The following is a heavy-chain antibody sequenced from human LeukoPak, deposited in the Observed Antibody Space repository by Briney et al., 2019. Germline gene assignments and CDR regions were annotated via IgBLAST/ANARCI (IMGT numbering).Heavy chain of an antibody. CDR1: GGSISSSSYY. CDR3: ARISVPAANYYYYYYMDV. CDR2: IYYSGST. D-gene: IGHD2-2*01. Sequence: SETLSLTCTVSGGSISSSSYYWGCNRQPPGKGLEWIGSIYYSGSTYYNPSLKSRVTTSVDTSKNQFSLKLSSVTAADTAVYYCARISVPAANYYYYYYMDVWGKGTTVTVSS. V-gene: IGHV4-39*07. J-gene: IGHJ6*03.